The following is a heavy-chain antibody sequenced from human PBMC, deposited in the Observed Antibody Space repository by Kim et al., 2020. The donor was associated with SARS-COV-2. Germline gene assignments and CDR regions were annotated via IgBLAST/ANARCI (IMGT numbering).Heavy chain of an antibody. CDR2: IIPIFGTA. J-gene: IGHJ4*02. Sequence: SVKVSCKASGGTFSSYAISWVRQAPGQGLEWMGGIIPIFGTANYAQKFQGRVTITADKSTSTVYMELSSLRSEDTAVYYCARDYNSRNYFDYWGQGTLVTVSS. CDR1: GGTFSSYA. D-gene: IGHD1-1*01. V-gene: IGHV1-69*06. CDR3: ARDYNSRNYFDY.